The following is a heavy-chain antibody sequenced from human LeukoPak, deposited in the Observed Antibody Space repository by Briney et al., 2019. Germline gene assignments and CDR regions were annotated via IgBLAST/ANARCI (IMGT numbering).Heavy chain of an antibody. D-gene: IGHD5-12*01. J-gene: IGHJ6*02. CDR3: AKEWGSGYDLRYGLDV. CDR1: GFTFSSYG. V-gene: IGHV3-30*18. CDR2: ISYDASNK. Sequence: GGSLRLSCAASGFTFSSYGIHWVRQAPGKGLEWVAVISYDASNKYYADSVKGRFTISRDNSKNTVYLQMNSLRAEDTALYYCAKEWGSGYDLRYGLDVWGQGTTVTVSS.